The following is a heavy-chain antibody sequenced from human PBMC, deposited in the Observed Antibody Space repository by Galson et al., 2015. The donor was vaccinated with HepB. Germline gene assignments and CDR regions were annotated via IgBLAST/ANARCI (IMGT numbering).Heavy chain of an antibody. D-gene: IGHD7-27*01. CDR2: ISGSGSRT. CDR1: GFTFSGYA. Sequence: SLRLSCAASGFTFSGYAMTWVRQAPGKGLEWVTAISGSGSRTYYSDSVKGRFTISRDNSKNTLYLQMNSLSAEDTAVYYCGKAGAVIYWGQGTLVTVSS. J-gene: IGHJ4*02. CDR3: GKAGAVIY. V-gene: IGHV3-23*01.